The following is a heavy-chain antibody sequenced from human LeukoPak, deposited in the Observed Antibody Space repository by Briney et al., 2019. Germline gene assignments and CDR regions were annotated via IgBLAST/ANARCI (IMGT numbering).Heavy chain of an antibody. CDR1: GFTFSSYS. CDR2: ISSSSYI. D-gene: IGHD3-22*01. Sequence: PGGSLRLSCAASGFTFSSYSMNWVRQAPGKGLEWVSSISSSSYIYYADSVKGRFTISRDNAKNSLYLQMNSLRAEDTAVYYCARVRFQYYYDSSGYYRNAFDIWGQGTMVTVSS. V-gene: IGHV3-21*01. CDR3: ARVRFQYYYDSSGYYRNAFDI. J-gene: IGHJ3*02.